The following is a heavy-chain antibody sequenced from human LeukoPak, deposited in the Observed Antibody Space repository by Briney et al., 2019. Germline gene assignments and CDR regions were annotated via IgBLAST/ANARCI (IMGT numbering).Heavy chain of an antibody. CDR2: IYYSGST. V-gene: IGHV4-61*05. J-gene: IGHJ5*02. D-gene: IGHD3-9*01. CDR3: ARGLRYFDWLGERHNWFDP. CDR1: GGSIRSSYYY. Sequence: SETLSLTCTVSGGSIRSSYYYWGWIRQPPGKGLEWIGYIYYSGSTNYNPSLKSRVTISVDTSKNQFSLKLNSVTAADTAVYYCARGLRYFDWLGERHNWFDPWGQGTLVTVSS.